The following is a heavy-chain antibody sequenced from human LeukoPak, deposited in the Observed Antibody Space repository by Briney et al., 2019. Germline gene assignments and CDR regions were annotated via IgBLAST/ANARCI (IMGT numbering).Heavy chain of an antibody. CDR3: ARDTHGYGFNYYYMDV. CDR2: ISAYNGNT. D-gene: IGHD5-18*01. J-gene: IGHJ6*03. CDR1: GYTFTSYG. Sequence: ASVKVSCKASGYTFTSYGISWVRQAPGQGLEWMGWISAYNGNTNYVQKLQGRVTMTTDTSTSTAYMELRSLRSDDTAVYYCARDTHGYGFNYYYMDVWGKGTTVTVSS. V-gene: IGHV1-18*01.